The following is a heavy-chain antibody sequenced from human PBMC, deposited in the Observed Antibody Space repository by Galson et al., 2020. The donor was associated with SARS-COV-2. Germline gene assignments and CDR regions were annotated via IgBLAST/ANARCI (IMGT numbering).Heavy chain of an antibody. V-gene: IGHV3-30*01. CDR2: ISYLGSEK. CDR1: GFAFGAHP. J-gene: IGHJ4*02. D-gene: IGHD2-21*01. Sequence: GGSLRLSCAASGFAFGAHPMHWVRKAPGKGLEWMAVISYLGSEKFYADSVKGRFTISRDNSNNTVFLQMNSLRIEDTAVYYCVRDKLGDKLELDCWGQGTLVTVAS. CDR3: VRDKLGDKLELDC.